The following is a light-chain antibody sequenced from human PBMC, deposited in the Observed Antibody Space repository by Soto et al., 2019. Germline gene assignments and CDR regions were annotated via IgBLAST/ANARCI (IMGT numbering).Light chain of an antibody. V-gene: IGKV3-15*01. J-gene: IGKJ1*01. CDR1: QSVGNN. CDR2: GAS. Sequence: EIVMTQSPATLSVSPGERATLSCRASQSVGNNLAWYQQKPGQAPRLLIYGASTRATAFPARFSGSGSGTEFTLTISSLQSEDFAVYDCQQYNKWPRTFXQGTRWIS. CDR3: QQYNKWPRT.